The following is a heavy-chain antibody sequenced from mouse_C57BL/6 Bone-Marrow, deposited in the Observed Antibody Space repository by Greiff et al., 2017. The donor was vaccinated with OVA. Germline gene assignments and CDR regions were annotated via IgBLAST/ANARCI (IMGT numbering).Heavy chain of an antibody. J-gene: IGHJ2*01. CDR3: ARGAY. CDR1: GYAFSNYW. V-gene: IGHV1-80*01. Sequence: VQLQQSGAELVKPGASVKIFCKAPGYAFSNYWMNWVKQRPGKSLEWIGQIYPGDGDINYNGKFKGKARLTADKSSSTAYMQFGSLTSEDSAVYFCARGAYWGQGTTLTVSS. CDR2: IYPGDGDI.